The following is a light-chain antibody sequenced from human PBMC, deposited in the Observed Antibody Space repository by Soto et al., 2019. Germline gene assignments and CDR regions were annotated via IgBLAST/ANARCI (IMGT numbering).Light chain of an antibody. J-gene: IGKJ5*01. CDR2: DTS. CDR3: QQYGTSEII. CDR1: QTLSNSF. Sequence: EIVFTQSPCTLSSTPGERATLSCKTSQTLSNSFIAWYQQKPGQAPRLLIYDTSSRATGVPDRYSASGSGTDFTLTISRLEPEDFTVFFCQQYGTSEIIFGQGTRLEIK. V-gene: IGKV3-20*01.